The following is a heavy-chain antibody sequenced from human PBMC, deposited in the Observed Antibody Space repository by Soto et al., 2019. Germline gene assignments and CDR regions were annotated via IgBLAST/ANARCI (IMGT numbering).Heavy chain of an antibody. CDR2: INHSGST. J-gene: IGHJ4*02. CDR1: GGSFSGYY. Sequence: PSETLSLTCAVYGGSFSGYYWSWIRQPPGKGLEWIGEINHSGSTNYNPSLKSRVTISVDTSKNQFSLKLSSVTAADTAVYYCARPREFQNSRTSFDYWGQGTLVTVSS. D-gene: IGHD3-10*01. V-gene: IGHV4-34*01. CDR3: ARPREFQNSRTSFDY.